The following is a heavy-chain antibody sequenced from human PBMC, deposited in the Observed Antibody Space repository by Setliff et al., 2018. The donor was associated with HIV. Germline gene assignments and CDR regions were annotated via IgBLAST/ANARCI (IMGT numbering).Heavy chain of an antibody. V-gene: IGHV1-69*05. J-gene: IGHJ3*01. D-gene: IGHD5-12*01. CDR1: GDTFNNYG. Sequence: ASVKVSCKVSGDTFNNYGLNWVRQAPGQGLEWMGGIIPIFKSADYAQKFQGRVTITTDESTSTAYMDLSSLKSEDTAIHFCARTSGDAYNYEGAFDVWGQGTLVTVSS. CDR2: IIPIFKSA. CDR3: ARTSGDAYNYEGAFDV.